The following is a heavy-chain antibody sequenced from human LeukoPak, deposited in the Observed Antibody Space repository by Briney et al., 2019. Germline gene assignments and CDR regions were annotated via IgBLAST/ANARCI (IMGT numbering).Heavy chain of an antibody. CDR3: ARAVIAAAGTTFDY. Sequence: AASVKVSCNASGGTFSSYAISWVRQAPGQGLEWMGRIIPILGIANYAQKFQGRVTITADNSTSTAYMELSSLRSEDTAVYYCARAVIAAAGTTFDYWGQGTLVTVSS. J-gene: IGHJ4*02. D-gene: IGHD6-13*01. CDR2: IIPILGIA. V-gene: IGHV1-69*04. CDR1: GGTFSSYA.